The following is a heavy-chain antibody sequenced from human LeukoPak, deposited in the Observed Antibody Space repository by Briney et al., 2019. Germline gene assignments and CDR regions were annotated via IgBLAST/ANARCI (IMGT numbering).Heavy chain of an antibody. Sequence: PGGSLRLSFAASGFTFSSYAMHWVRQAPGKGLEWVAVISYDGSNKYYADSVKGRFTISRDNSKNTLYLQMNSLRAEDTAVYYCARDPSTGDTYYFDYWGQGTLVTVSS. J-gene: IGHJ4*02. D-gene: IGHD7-27*01. CDR1: GFTFSSYA. CDR3: ARDPSTGDTYYFDY. V-gene: IGHV3-30-3*01. CDR2: ISYDGSNK.